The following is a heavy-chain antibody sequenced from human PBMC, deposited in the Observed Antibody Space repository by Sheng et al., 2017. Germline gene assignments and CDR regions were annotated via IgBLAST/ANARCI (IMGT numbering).Heavy chain of an antibody. CDR2: IITSYGKA. CDR3: ASVVIVAAFYFGMDV. Sequence: QVQLVQSGAEVKKPGSSVKVSCKASGGTFSNYAISWVRQAPGQGLEWMGGIITSYGKADYAQKFQGRVTITADESTNTAYMELSTLKSDDTAVYYCASVVIVAAFYFGMDVVGPEDHGHRLL. CDR1: GGTFSNYA. D-gene: IGHD2-15*01. J-gene: IGHJ6*02. V-gene: IGHV1-69*13.